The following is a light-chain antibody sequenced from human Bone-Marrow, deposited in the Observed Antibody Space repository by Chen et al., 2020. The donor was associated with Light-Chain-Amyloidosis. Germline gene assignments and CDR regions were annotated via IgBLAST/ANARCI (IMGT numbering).Light chain of an antibody. V-gene: IGLV1-51*02. CDR1: NSNIGINY. CDR3: ATWDSSLTVWM. J-gene: IGLJ3*02. Sequence: QSVLTQPPSVPAAPGPKVTIPCSGSNSNIGINYVSWYQQLPGTSPKLLIYENNQRPSEIPDRFSGSKSGTSATLGVAGLQTGDEADYYCATWDSSLTVWMFGGGTKLTVL. CDR2: ENN.